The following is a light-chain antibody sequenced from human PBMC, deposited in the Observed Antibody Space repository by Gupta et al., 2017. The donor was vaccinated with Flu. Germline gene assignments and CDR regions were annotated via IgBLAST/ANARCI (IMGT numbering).Light chain of an antibody. V-gene: IGKV4-1*01. Sequence: DIVMTQSPDSLAVSLGERATINCKSSQSVLYSSNNKNYLAWYQQKPGQPPNVLIYWASTRESGAPDRFSGSGSGTDFTLTISNLQAEDVGVYYCHQYYSNPQTFGQGTKVEIK. J-gene: IGKJ1*01. CDR3: HQYYSNPQT. CDR2: WAS. CDR1: QSVLYSSNNKNY.